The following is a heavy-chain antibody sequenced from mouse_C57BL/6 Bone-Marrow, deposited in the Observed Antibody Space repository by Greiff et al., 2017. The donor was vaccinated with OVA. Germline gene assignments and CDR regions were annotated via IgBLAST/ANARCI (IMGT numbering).Heavy chain of an antibody. V-gene: IGHV1-55*01. CDR3: AGEPVAY. CDR1: GYTFTSYW. J-gene: IGHJ3*01. CDR2: IYPGSGST. Sequence: QVHVKQPGAELVKPGASVKMSCKASGYTFTSYWITWVKQRPGQGLEWIGDIYPGSGSTNYNEKFKSKATLTVDTSSSTAYMQLSSLTSEDSAVYYGAGEPVAYWGQGTLVTVSA.